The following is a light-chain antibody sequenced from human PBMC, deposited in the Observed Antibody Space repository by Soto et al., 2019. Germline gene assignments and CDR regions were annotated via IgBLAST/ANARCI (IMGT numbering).Light chain of an antibody. J-gene: IGKJ5*01. Sequence: DIQLTQSPSFLSASVGDRVTFTCRASQGISSYLAGYQQKPGKAPNLLIYGASNLQSGVPSRFSGSGSGTEFTLTISSLQPEDFAIYYCQQFMGFPLTVGQGTRLEMK. CDR3: QQFMGFPLT. V-gene: IGKV1-9*01. CDR1: QGISSY. CDR2: GAS.